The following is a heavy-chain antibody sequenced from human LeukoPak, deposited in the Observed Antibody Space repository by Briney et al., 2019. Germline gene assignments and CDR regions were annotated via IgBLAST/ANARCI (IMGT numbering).Heavy chain of an antibody. Sequence: SETLSLTCAVYGGSFSGYYWSWIRQPPGKGLEWIGEINHSGSTNYNPSLKSRVTISVDTSKNQFSLKLSSATAADTAVYYCARDLRMVRGGYYYYYMDVWGKGTTVTVSS. V-gene: IGHV4-34*01. CDR1: GGSFSGYY. D-gene: IGHD3-10*01. CDR2: INHSGST. J-gene: IGHJ6*03. CDR3: ARDLRMVRGGYYYYYMDV.